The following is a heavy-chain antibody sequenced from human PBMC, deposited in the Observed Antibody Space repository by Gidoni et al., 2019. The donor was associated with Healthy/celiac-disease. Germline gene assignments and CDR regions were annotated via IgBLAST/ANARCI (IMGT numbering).Heavy chain of an antibody. D-gene: IGHD2-2*01. CDR3: AKDSATYCSSTSCHTYYFDY. J-gene: IGHJ4*02. CDR2: ISGSGGST. Sequence: EVQLLESGGGLVQPGGSLSLSCAAPRFTFSSYALSWVRQAPGKGLEWCSAISGSGGSTYYADSVKGRFTISRDNSKNTLYLQMNSLRAEDTAVYYCAKDSATYCSSTSCHTYYFDYWGQGTLVTVSS. V-gene: IGHV3-23*01. CDR1: RFTFSSYA.